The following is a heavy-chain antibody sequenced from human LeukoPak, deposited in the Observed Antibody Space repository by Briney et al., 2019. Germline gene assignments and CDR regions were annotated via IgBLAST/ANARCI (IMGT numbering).Heavy chain of an antibody. D-gene: IGHD2-15*01. J-gene: IGHJ6*03. CDR3: ARVSFFRWAATRPSYYYYYMDV. CDR1: GGSFNGYY. CDR2: INHSGST. V-gene: IGHV4-34*01. Sequence: SETLSLTCAVYGGSFNGYYWSWIRQPPGKGLEWIGEINHSGSTNYNPSLKSRVSISVDTSKNQFSLKLSSVTAADTAVYYCARVSFFRWAATRPSYYYYYMDVWGKGTTVTISS.